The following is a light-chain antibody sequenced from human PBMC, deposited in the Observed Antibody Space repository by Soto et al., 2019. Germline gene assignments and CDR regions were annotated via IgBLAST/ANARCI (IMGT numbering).Light chain of an antibody. CDR3: QQYYSTPRT. J-gene: IGKJ1*01. CDR1: QNLLYSSNNKNY. Sequence: DIVMTQSPDSLAVSLGERATINCKSSQNLLYSSNNKNYLAWYQQKPGHPPKLLMYWASTRDSGVPDRFSGSGSWTDFTLTISRLQAEDVAVYYCQQYYSTPRTFGHGSKVEIK. CDR2: WAS. V-gene: IGKV4-1*01.